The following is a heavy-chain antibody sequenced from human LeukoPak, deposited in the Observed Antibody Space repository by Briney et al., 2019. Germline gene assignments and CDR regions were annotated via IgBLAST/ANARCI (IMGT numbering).Heavy chain of an antibody. D-gene: IGHD3-22*01. V-gene: IGHV5-51*01. Sequence: GESLKISCKGSGYSFTSYWIGWVRQMPGKGLEWMGIIYPGDSDTRYGPSFQGQVTISADKSISTAYLQWSSLKASDTAMYYCARLDYYDSSGYYKELDAFDIWGQGTMVTVSS. J-gene: IGHJ3*02. CDR3: ARLDYYDSSGYYKELDAFDI. CDR1: GYSFTSYW. CDR2: IYPGDSDT.